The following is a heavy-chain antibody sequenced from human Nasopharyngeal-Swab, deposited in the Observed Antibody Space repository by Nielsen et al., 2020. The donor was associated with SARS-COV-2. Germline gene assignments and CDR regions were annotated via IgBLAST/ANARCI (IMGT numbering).Heavy chain of an antibody. D-gene: IGHD4-17*01. V-gene: IGHV4-34*01. CDR2: INHSGST. Sequence: SETLSLTCAVYGGSFSGHYWSWIRQPPGKGLEWIGEINHSGSTNYNPSLKSRVTISVDTSKNQFSLKLSSVTAADTAVYYCARPREDYGVDYWGQGTLVTVSS. J-gene: IGHJ4*02. CDR3: ARPREDYGVDY. CDR1: GGSFSGHY.